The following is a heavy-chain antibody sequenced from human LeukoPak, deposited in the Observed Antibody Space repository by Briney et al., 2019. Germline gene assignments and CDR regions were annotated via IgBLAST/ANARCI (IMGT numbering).Heavy chain of an antibody. CDR2: INPNSGGT. J-gene: IGHJ4*02. CDR1: GYTFTGYY. CDR3: ARVAFPSHYDILTGYPTVDY. Sequence: ASVKVSCKASGYTFTGYYMYWVRQAPGQGLEWVGWINPNSGGTNYAQKFQGRVTMTTDTSISTAYMELSRLIPDDTAVYYCARVAFPSHYDILTGYPTVDYWGQGTLVTVSS. D-gene: IGHD3-9*01. V-gene: IGHV1-2*02.